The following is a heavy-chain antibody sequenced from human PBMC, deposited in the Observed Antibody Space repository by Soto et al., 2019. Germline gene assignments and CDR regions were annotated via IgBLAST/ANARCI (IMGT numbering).Heavy chain of an antibody. Sequence: ASVKVSCKASGYTFTSYCISWVRQAPGQGLEWMGWISAYNGNTNYAQKLQGRVTMTTDTSTSTAYMELRSLRSDDTAVYYCAKDRVGRFGELLPPQRVAGMDVWGQGTSVTVSS. CDR1: GYTFTSYC. CDR3: AKDRVGRFGELLPPQRVAGMDV. CDR2: ISAYNGNT. D-gene: IGHD3-10*01. V-gene: IGHV1-18*01. J-gene: IGHJ6*02.